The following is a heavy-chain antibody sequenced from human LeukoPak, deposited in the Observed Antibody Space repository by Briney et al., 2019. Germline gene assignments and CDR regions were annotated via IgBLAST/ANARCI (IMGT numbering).Heavy chain of an antibody. D-gene: IGHD1-26*01. Sequence: PGGSLRLSCAASGFTFSSYGMSWVRQAPGKGLEWVSAISGSGGSTYYADSVKGRFTISRDNSKNTLYLQMNSLRAEDTAVYYCAKDGGFSGSYGGGWFDPWGQGTLVTVSS. CDR3: AKDGGFSGSYGGGWFDP. J-gene: IGHJ5*02. V-gene: IGHV3-23*01. CDR1: GFTFSSYG. CDR2: ISGSGGST.